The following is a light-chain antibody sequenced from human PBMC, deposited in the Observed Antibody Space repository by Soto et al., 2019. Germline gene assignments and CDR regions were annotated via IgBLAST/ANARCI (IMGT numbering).Light chain of an antibody. CDR1: SNDVGAYHY. Sequence: QSVLTQSRSVSGSPGQSVTISCTGTSNDVGAYHYVSWYQHHPGKAPKLIIYDVTQRPSGIPDRFSGSKSGNTASLTISGLQADDEADYHCCSYADNYFYVFGTGTKLTVL. CDR3: CSYADNYFYV. CDR2: DVT. J-gene: IGLJ1*01. V-gene: IGLV2-11*01.